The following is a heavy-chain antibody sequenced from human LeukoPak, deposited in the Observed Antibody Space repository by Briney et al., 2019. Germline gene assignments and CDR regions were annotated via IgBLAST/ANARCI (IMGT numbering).Heavy chain of an antibody. CDR2: TNAYNDNT. CDR3: ATGLRYFAWLLDY. J-gene: IGHJ4*02. D-gene: IGHD3-9*01. Sequence: SVKLSCKASGHTYTTHGNTLERHASAHPPQCITWTNAYNDNTKHAQKLQGRVTMTTDTSTSTAYMELRSLKSDDTAVYYSATGLRYFAWLLDYWGQGTTVTASS. CDR1: GHTYTTHG. V-gene: IGHV1-18*04.